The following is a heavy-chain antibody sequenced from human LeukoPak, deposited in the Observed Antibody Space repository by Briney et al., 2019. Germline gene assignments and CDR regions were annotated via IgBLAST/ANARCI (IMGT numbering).Heavy chain of an antibody. V-gene: IGHV3-23*01. Sequence: GGSLRLSCAASGFTFSSYAMSWVRQAPGKGLEWVSAMGGSGGNTYHADSVKGRFTISRDNSKNSLYLQMSSLRAEDATVYFCAKGLGGTYLNDIWGQGTMVTVSS. J-gene: IGHJ3*02. CDR1: GFTFSSYA. CDR2: MGGSGGNT. CDR3: AKGLGGTYLNDI. D-gene: IGHD1-26*01.